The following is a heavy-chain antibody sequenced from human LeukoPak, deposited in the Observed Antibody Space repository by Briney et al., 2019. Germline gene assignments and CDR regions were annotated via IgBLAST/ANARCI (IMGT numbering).Heavy chain of an antibody. CDR1: GDSISSFY. CDR3: ARELRWDYYMDV. CDR2: IYTSGST. V-gene: IGHV4-4*07. J-gene: IGHJ6*03. D-gene: IGHD2-21*02. Sequence: PSETLSLTCTVSGDSISSFYWSWIRQPAGKGLEWIGRIYTSGSTDYNPSLKSRVTMSVDTSKNQFSLKLSSVTAADTAVYFCARELRWDYYMDVWGKGTTVTVSS.